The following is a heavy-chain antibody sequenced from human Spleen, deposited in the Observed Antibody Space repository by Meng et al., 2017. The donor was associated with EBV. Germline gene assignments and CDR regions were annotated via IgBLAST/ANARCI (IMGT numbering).Heavy chain of an antibody. D-gene: IGHD2-2*02. J-gene: IGHJ4*02. Sequence: QGPLQGSGPGLVKPSETLSLTCPVSGGSISSSNWWSWVRQPPGKGLEWIGEIYHSGSTNYNPSLKSRVTISVDKSKNQFSLKLSSVTAADTAVYYCATRPATAIHLDYWGQGTLVTVSS. CDR2: IYHSGST. CDR3: ATRPATAIHLDY. V-gene: IGHV4-4*02. CDR1: GGSISSSNW.